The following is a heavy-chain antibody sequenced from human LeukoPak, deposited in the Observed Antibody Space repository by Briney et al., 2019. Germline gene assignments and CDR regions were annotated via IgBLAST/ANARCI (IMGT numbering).Heavy chain of an antibody. V-gene: IGHV3-11*04. Sequence: GGSLRLSCAASGFTFSDYYVSWIRQAPGKGLEWVSYISSSGSTIYYADSVKGRFTISRDNAKNSLYLEMNSLRVEDTAVYYCASEERYYYDSSGYPTLDYWGQGTLVTVSS. CDR3: ASEERYYYDSSGYPTLDY. CDR1: GFTFSDYY. J-gene: IGHJ4*02. CDR2: ISSSGSTI. D-gene: IGHD3-22*01.